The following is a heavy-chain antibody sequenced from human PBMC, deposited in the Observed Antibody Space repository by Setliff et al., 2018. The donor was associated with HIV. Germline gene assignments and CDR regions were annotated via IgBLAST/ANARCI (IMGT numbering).Heavy chain of an antibody. D-gene: IGHD3-9*01. J-gene: IGHJ3*02. CDR2: INAGNGNT. CDR1: GYTFTSYA. V-gene: IGHV1-3*01. Sequence: ASVKVSCKASGYTFTSYAMHWVRQAPGQRLEWMGWINAGNGNTKYSQKFQGRVTITRDTSASTAYMELSSLRPEDTAVYFCARGMNAVRYFDWLDAFDIWGQGTMVTVSS. CDR3: ARGMNAVRYFDWLDAFDI.